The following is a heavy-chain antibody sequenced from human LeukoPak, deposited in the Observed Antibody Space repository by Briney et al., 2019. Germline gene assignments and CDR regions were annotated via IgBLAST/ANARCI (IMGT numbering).Heavy chain of an antibody. CDR2: TYYRSKWYN. J-gene: IGHJ4*02. CDR1: GDSVSSNSAA. D-gene: IGHD3-16*02. Sequence: SQTPSLTCAISGDSVSSNSAAWNWIRQSPSRGPEWLGRTYYRSKWYNDYAVSVKSRITINPDTSKNQFSLQLNSVTPEDTAVYYCARDEWYYDYVWGSYRFSYFDYWGQGTLVTVSS. V-gene: IGHV6-1*01. CDR3: ARDEWYYDYVWGSYRFSYFDY.